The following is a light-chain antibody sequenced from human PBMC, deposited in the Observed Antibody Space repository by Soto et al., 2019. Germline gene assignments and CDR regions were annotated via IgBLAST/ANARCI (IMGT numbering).Light chain of an antibody. V-gene: IGKV1-33*01. J-gene: IGKJ1*01. CDR3: KQYNNWPPT. CDR2: DAS. CDR1: QNINNY. Sequence: DIQMPQSPSSLSASVGDRVTITCQASQNINNYLNWYQQKPGRANKLLIYDASNLEAGVPSRFRGSGSGTDFTLTISRLQPEEFAVYYCKQYNNWPPTVGHGTKVDIK.